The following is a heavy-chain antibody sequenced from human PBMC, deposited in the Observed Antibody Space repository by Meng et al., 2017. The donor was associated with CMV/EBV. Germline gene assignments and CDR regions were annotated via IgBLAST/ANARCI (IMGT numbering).Heavy chain of an antibody. CDR3: ARDPGGKSWFDP. D-gene: IGHD3-16*01. J-gene: IGHJ5*02. CDR1: GYTFTSYG. V-gene: IGHV1-18*01. CDR2: ISAYNGST. Sequence: ASVKVTCKASGYTFTSYGISWVRQAPGQGLEWMGWISAYNGSTNYAQKLQGRVTMTTDTSTSTAYMELRSLRSDDTAVYYCARDPGGKSWFDPWGQGTLVTVSS.